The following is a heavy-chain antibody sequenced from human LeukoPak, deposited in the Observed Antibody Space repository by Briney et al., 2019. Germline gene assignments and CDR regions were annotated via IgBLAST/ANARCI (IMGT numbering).Heavy chain of an antibody. Sequence: QTLSLTCAISGDSVSNNIAAWHWIRQSPSRGLEWLGRTYYRSTWYNDYAVSVRGRITVNPDTSKNQFSLHLNSVTPEDTAVYYCARRLTQYDCFDPWGQGILVTVSS. CDR1: GDSVSNNIAA. V-gene: IGHV6-1*01. D-gene: IGHD2-2*01. CDR2: TYYRSTWYN. J-gene: IGHJ5*02. CDR3: ARRLTQYDCFDP.